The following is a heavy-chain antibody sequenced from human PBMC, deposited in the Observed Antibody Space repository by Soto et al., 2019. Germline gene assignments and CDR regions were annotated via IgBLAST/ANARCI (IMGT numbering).Heavy chain of an antibody. CDR2: IIPILGIA. J-gene: IGHJ4*02. CDR3: ARGVDILTGYSPFDY. CDR1: GGTFSSYT. V-gene: IGHV1-69*02. Sequence: QVQLVQSGAEVKKPGSSVKVSCKASGGTFSSYTISWGRQAPGQGLEWMGRIIPILGIANYAQKFQGRVTITADKSTSTAYMELSSLRSEDTAVYYCARGVDILTGYSPFDYWGQGTLVTVSS. D-gene: IGHD3-9*01.